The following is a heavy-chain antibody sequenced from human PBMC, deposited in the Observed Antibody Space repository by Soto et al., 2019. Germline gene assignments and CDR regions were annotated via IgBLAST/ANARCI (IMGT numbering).Heavy chain of an antibody. CDR3: ERGIATGQIDQ. CDR1: VYSFINFG. V-gene: IGHV1-18*04. J-gene: IGHJ5*02. CDR2: VNPYSGHA. D-gene: IGHD2-15*01. Sequence: ASVKLSFKASVYSFINFGLNWVRQAPGQGLEWMGWVNPYSGHAKSSQKFQDRVIITRDTSARTAYMDMRSLRSEDTAVYYCERGIATGQIDQWGQGTLVTVYS.